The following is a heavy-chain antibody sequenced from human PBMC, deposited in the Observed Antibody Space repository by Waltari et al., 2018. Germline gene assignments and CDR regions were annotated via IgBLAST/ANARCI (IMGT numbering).Heavy chain of an antibody. Sequence: QVQLQQWGAGLLKPSETLSLTCAVYGGSFSDYYWSWIRKSPEKGLEWFGEINHRGNTYHNPSLKSRVTISVDTSKNQFSLNLRSVTTADTAVYYCARRSAVEMIYTWPYYYYFMDVWGKGTTISVSS. J-gene: IGHJ6*03. V-gene: IGHV4-34*01. CDR1: GGSFSDYY. CDR2: INHRGNT. CDR3: ARRSAVEMIYTWPYYYYFMDV. D-gene: IGHD3-16*01.